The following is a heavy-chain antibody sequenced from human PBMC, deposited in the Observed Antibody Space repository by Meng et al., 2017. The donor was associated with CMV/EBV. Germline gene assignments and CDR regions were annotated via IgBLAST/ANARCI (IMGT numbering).Heavy chain of an antibody. Sequence: ASVKVSCKASGYTFTSYDINWVRQATGQGLEWMGWMNPNSGNTGYAQKFQGRVTMTRNTSISTAYMELSSLRSEDTAVYYCARVPTRYYDFWSGYWAGGYGMDVWGQGTTVTVSS. D-gene: IGHD3-3*01. CDR2: MNPNSGNT. J-gene: IGHJ6*02. V-gene: IGHV1-8*01. CDR3: ARVPTRYYDFWSGYWAGGYGMDV. CDR1: GYTFTSYD.